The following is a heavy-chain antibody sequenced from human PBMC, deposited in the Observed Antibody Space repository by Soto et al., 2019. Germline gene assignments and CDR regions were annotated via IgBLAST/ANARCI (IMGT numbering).Heavy chain of an antibody. D-gene: IGHD3-3*01. CDR1: GFTFSSYG. Sequence: QVQLVESGGGVVQPGRSLRLSCAASGFTFSSYGMHWVRQAPGKGLEWVAVIWYDGSNKYYADSVKGRFTISRDNSKNTLDLQMNRLRAEETAVYYCARDSVLRFLEWSIDYWGQGTLVTVSS. V-gene: IGHV3-33*01. J-gene: IGHJ4*02. CDR2: IWYDGSNK. CDR3: ARDSVLRFLEWSIDY.